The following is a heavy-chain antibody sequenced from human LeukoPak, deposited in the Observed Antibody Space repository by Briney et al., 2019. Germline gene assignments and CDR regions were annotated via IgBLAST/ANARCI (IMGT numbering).Heavy chain of an antibody. V-gene: IGHV4-59*01. Sequence: PSETLSLTCTVSGGSISSYYWSWIRQPPGKGLEWIGYIYYSGSTNYNPSLKSRVTISVDTSKNQFSLKLSSVTAADTAVYYCASMAPESWFDYWGQGTLVTVSS. CDR2: IYYSGST. J-gene: IGHJ4*02. D-gene: IGHD3-10*01. CDR3: ASMAPESWFDY. CDR1: GGSISSYY.